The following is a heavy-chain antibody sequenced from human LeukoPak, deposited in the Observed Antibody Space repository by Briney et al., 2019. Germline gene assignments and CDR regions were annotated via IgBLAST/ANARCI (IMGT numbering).Heavy chain of an antibody. CDR3: ARVQRGIAVALDY. J-gene: IGHJ4*02. Sequence: GGSLRLSCAASGFTFSSYEMNWVRQAPGKGLEWVSYISTTGSSIYYADFVKGRFTISRDNVKNLLYLQMNSLRAEDTAVYYCARVQRGIAVALDYWGQGTLATVSS. D-gene: IGHD6-19*01. CDR1: GFTFSSYE. CDR2: ISTTGSSI. V-gene: IGHV3-48*03.